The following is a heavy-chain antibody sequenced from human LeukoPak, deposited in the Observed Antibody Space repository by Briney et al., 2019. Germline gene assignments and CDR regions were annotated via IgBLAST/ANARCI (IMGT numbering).Heavy chain of an antibody. CDR2: ISACNGNT. CDR3: ARDEPVDTAMVAFDY. CDR1: GYTFTSYG. Sequence: ASVKVSCKASGYTFTSYGISWVRQAPGQGLEWMGWISACNGNTNYAQKLQGRVTMTTDTSTSTAYMELRSLRSDDTAVYYCARDEPVDTAMVAFDYWGQGTLVTVSS. J-gene: IGHJ4*02. D-gene: IGHD5-18*01. V-gene: IGHV1-18*01.